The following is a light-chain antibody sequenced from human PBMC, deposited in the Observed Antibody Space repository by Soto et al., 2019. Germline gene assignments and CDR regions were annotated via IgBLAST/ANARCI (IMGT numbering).Light chain of an antibody. Sequence: DIQMTQSPSTLSASVGDRVTITCRASQSISSWLAWYQQKPGKAPKLLIYKASSLQSGVPSRFSGSGSGTVFTLTIDSLQPDDFATYYGQHYNNYSWTFGQGTKVEIK. CDR1: QSISSW. CDR3: QHYNNYSWT. V-gene: IGKV1-5*03. CDR2: KAS. J-gene: IGKJ1*01.